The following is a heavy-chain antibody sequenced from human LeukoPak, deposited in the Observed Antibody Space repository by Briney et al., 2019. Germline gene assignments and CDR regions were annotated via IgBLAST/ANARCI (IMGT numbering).Heavy chain of an antibody. D-gene: IGHD3-3*01. CDR3: ADVRFLELASDYFDY. Sequence: GGSLRLSCSASGFTFSSYAMSWGRQAPGKGLEWVSAISGSGGSTYYADSVKGRFTISRDNSKNTMYLQMNSRRAEDTAVYYCADVRFLELASDYFDYWGQGTLVTVSS. J-gene: IGHJ4*02. CDR2: ISGSGGST. CDR1: GFTFSSYA. V-gene: IGHV3-23*01.